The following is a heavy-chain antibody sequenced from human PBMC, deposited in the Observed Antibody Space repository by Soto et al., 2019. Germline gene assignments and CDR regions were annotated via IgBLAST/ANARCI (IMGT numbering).Heavy chain of an antibody. Sequence: GGSLRLSCEASGFTFSDYWMSWVRQAPGKGPEWVANIKFDGSEKQYVDSVRGRFTISRDNSRSSLSLQMNSLRAGDTDVYYCVKDGEYCSSSTCYAPRNHYFDSWGQGTLVTVSS. CDR1: GFTFSDYW. CDR2: IKFDGSEK. J-gene: IGHJ4*02. D-gene: IGHD2-2*01. V-gene: IGHV3-7*03. CDR3: VKDGEYCSSSTCYAPRNHYFDS.